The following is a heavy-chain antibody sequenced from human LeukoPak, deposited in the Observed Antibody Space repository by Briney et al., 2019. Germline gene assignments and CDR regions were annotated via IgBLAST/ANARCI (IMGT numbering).Heavy chain of an antibody. Sequence: SGTLSLTCTVSGGSISSYYWSWIRQPPGKGLEWIGYIYTSGSTNYNPSLKSRVTISVDTSKNQFSLKLSSVTAADTAVYYCARGRDGYSSEIDYWGQGTLVTVSS. V-gene: IGHV4-4*09. D-gene: IGHD5-24*01. J-gene: IGHJ4*02. CDR3: ARGRDGYSSEIDY. CDR2: IYTSGST. CDR1: GGSISSYY.